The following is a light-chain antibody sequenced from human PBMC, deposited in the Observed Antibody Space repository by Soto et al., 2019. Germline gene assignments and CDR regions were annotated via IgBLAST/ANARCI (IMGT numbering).Light chain of an antibody. J-gene: IGKJ2*01. Sequence: DVVMTQSPLSLPVTLGQPASISCRSSQSLVHSDGNTYLNWFQQRPGQSPRRLIYKVSYRDSGVPDRFSGSGSGTDFTRKISRVEAEDVGIYYCIQGTHWPYTVGQGTKLEI. V-gene: IGKV2-30*02. CDR2: KVS. CDR1: QSLVHSDGNTY. CDR3: IQGTHWPYT.